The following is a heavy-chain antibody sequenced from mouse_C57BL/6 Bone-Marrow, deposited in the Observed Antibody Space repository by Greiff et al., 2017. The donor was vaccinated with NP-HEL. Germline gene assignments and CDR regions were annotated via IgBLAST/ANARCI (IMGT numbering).Heavy chain of an antibody. D-gene: IGHD3-3*01. J-gene: IGHJ2*01. Sequence: QVQLQQSGAELARPGASVKLSCKASGYTFTSYGISWVKQRTGQGLEWIGEIYPRSGNTYYNEKFKGKATLTADKSSSTAYMELRSLTSEDSAVYFCARRDLSTGFDWGQGTTLTVSS. CDR1: GYTFTSYG. CDR3: ARRDLSTGFD. CDR2: IYPRSGNT. V-gene: IGHV1-81*01.